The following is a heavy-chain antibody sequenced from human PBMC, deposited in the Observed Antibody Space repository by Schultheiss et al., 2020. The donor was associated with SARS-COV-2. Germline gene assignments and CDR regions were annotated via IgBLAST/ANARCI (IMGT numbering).Heavy chain of an antibody. CDR1: GGSISSYY. CDR2: IYYSGST. Sequence: SETLSLTCTVSGGSISSYYWSWIRQPPGKGLEWIGYIYYSGSTYSNPSLKSRASMSVDTSKRQFSLKLSSVTAADTAVYYCARQRVTMIGDYWGQGTLVTVSS. D-gene: IGHD3-22*01. V-gene: IGHV4-59*04. J-gene: IGHJ4*02. CDR3: ARQRVTMIGDY.